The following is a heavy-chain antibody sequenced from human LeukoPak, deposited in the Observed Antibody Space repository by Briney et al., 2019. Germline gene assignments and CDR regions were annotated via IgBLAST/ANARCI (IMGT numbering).Heavy chain of an antibody. Sequence: GGSLRLSCAASGFIFSTCGMYWVRQAPGKGLEWVAVISYDGSNKYYADSVKGRFTISRDNSKNTLYLQMNSLRAEDTAVYYCARGDSIDYWGQGTLVTVSS. V-gene: IGHV3-30*03. J-gene: IGHJ4*02. CDR2: ISYDGSNK. CDR3: ARGDSIDY. CDR1: GFIFSTCG.